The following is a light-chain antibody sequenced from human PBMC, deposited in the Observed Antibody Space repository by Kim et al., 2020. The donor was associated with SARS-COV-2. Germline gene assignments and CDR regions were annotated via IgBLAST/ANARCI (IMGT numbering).Light chain of an antibody. J-gene: IGKJ1*01. Sequence: DIQMTQSPSTLSASIGDRITITCRASQSISTLLAWYQQKPGKAPKLLIYKASYLESGVPSRFSGSGSGTEFTLTVSNLQPDDFATYYCQQYSFYLMFGQGTKVDIK. CDR1: QSISTL. CDR2: KAS. V-gene: IGKV1-5*03. CDR3: QQYSFYLM.